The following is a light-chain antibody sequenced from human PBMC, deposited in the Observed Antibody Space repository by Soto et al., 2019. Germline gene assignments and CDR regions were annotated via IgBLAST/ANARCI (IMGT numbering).Light chain of an antibody. V-gene: IGKV3-20*01. CDR1: QSVSSNF. J-gene: IGKJ3*01. Sequence: EIVLTQTPGTLSLSPGERATLSCRASQSVSSNFLAWYQQKRGQAPRLLIYDASTRATGIPDRFSGSGSGTDFTLTVSRLEPEAFAVYYCQQYGTSPSFGPGTKVDIK. CDR3: QQYGTSPS. CDR2: DAS.